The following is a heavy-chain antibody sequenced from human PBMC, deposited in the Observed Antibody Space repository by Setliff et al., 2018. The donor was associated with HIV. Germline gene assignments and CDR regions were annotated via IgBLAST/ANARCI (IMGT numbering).Heavy chain of an antibody. CDR3: ARGSNQGSGTEVDY. J-gene: IGHJ4*02. Sequence: PGGSLRLSCAASGFTFSTYSMNWVRQAPGKGLEWVSYISSSSSTTYYADSVKGRFTISRDNAKNSLYLQMTNLRAEDTAVYYCARGSNQGSGTEVDYWGQGTQVTVSS. V-gene: IGHV3-48*01. CDR1: GFTFSTYS. CDR2: ISSSSSTT. D-gene: IGHD3-10*01.